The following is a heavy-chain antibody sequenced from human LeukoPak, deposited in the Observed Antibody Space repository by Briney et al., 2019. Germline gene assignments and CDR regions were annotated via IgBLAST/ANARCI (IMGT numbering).Heavy chain of an antibody. V-gene: IGHV1-18*01. J-gene: IGHJ5*02. CDR3: ARVVTMVRGVIINWFDP. D-gene: IGHD3-10*01. Sequence: ASVKVSCKASGYTFTSYGISWVRQAPGQGLEWMGWISAYNGNTNYAQKLQGRVTMTTDTSTSTAYMELRSLRSDDTAVYYCARVVTMVRGVIINWFDPWGQGTLVTVSS. CDR1: GYTFTSYG. CDR2: ISAYNGNT.